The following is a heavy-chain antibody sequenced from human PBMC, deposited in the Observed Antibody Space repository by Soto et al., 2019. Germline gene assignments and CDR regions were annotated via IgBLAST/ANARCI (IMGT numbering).Heavy chain of an antibody. D-gene: IGHD6-6*01. CDR2: IYYSGST. J-gene: IGHJ5*02. V-gene: IGHV4-59*01. Sequence: SETLSLTCTVSGGSISSYYWSWIRQPPGKGLEWIGYIYYSGSTNYNPSLKSRVTISVDTSKNQFSLKLSSVTAADTAVYYCATQYSSSSHWFDPWGQGTLVTVSS. CDR3: ATQYSSSSHWFDP. CDR1: GGSISSYY.